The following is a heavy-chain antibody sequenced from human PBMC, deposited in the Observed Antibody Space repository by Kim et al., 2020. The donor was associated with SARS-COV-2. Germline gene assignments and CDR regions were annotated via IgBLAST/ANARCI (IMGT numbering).Heavy chain of an antibody. CDR2: INSDGSST. CDR1: GFTFSSYW. V-gene: IGHV3-74*01. Sequence: GGSLRLSCAASGFTFSSYWMHWVRQAPGKGLVWVSRINSDGSSTSYADSVKGRFTISRDNAKNTLYLQMNSLRAEDTAVYYCARDPTYTFGESTDDYWGQGTLVTVSS. CDR3: ARDPTYTFGESTDDY. J-gene: IGHJ4*02. D-gene: IGHD3-10*01.